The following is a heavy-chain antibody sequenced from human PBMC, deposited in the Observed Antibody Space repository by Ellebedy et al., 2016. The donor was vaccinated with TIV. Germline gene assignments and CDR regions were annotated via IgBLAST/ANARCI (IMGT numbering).Heavy chain of an antibody. J-gene: IGHJ3*02. V-gene: IGHV3-23*01. CDR1: GLKFSSYA. Sequence: PGGSLRLSCAAFGLKFSSYAMSWVRQAPGKGLEWVSGISGSGDNTDYADSVKGRFTISRDNSKNTVYLQMNSLRAEDTAVYYCAKVPLGVGLRGAGIFDIWGQGTMVTVSS. D-gene: IGHD3-3*01. CDR2: ISGSGDNT. CDR3: AKVPLGVGLRGAGIFDI.